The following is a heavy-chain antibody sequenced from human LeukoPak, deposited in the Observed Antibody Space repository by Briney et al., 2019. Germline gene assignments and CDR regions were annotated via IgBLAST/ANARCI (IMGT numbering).Heavy chain of an antibody. CDR2: INWNGGST. J-gene: IGHJ6*03. D-gene: IGHD5-18*01. CDR1: GFTFDDYG. CDR3: AREGAYSYGWGPMDV. Sequence: GGSLRLSXAASGFTFDDYGMSWVRQAPGKGLEWVSGINWNGGSTGYADSVKGRFTISRDNAKNSLYLQMNSLRAEDTALYYCAREGAYSYGWGPMDVWGKGTTVTVSS. V-gene: IGHV3-20*04.